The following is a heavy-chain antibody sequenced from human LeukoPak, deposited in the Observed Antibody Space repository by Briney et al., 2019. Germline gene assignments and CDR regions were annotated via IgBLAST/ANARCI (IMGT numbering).Heavy chain of an antibody. CDR1: GGSISSGDYY. D-gene: IGHD2-21*01. CDR3: ARARVMSTLPTFDY. CDR2: IYYSGST. V-gene: IGHV4-30-4*08. Sequence: SETLSLTCTVSGGSISSGDYYWSWIRQPPGKGLEWIGYIYYSGSTYYNPSLKSRVTISVDTSKNQFSLKLSSVTAADTAVYYCARARVMSTLPTFDYWGQGTLVTVSS. J-gene: IGHJ4*02.